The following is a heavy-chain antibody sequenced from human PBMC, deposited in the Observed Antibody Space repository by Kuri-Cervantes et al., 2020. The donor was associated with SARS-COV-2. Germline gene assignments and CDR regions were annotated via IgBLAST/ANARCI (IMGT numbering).Heavy chain of an antibody. Sequence: GESLKISCAASGFTFSSYAMSWVRQAPGKGLEWVSANSGSGGSTYYADSVKGRFTISRDNSKNTLYLQMNSLRAEDTAVYYCAKSRWQQLSWLDYWGQGTLVTVSS. CDR2: NSGSGGST. J-gene: IGHJ4*02. D-gene: IGHD6-13*01. CDR1: GFTFSSYA. V-gene: IGHV3-23*01. CDR3: AKSRWQQLSWLDY.